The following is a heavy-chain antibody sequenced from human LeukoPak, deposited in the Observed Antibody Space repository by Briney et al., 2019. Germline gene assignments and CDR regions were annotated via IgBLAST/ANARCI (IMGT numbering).Heavy chain of an antibody. CDR3: AKASWEGVTTTYFDY. CDR2: ISGSGGVT. Sequence: PGGSLRLSCAVSGCIFSNYAMSWVRQAPGKGLEWVSGISGSGGVTYYADSVKGRFTISRDNSKNTLYLQMNSLRGDDTAIYYCAKASWEGVTTTYFDYWGQGTLVPVSS. J-gene: IGHJ4*02. CDR1: GCIFSNYA. V-gene: IGHV3-23*01. D-gene: IGHD1-26*01.